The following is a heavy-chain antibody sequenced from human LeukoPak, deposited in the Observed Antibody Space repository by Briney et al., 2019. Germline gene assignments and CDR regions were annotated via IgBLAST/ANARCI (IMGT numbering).Heavy chain of an antibody. CDR3: ASEIMYSSFCYALDV. J-gene: IGHJ3*01. CDR1: GFPFSWYD. D-gene: IGHD6-19*01. CDR2: IDPVDDT. Sequence: GGSLRLSCEASGFPFSWYDMHGVRQARGKGLEGVSAIDPVDDTYYLDSVKQRSTISREDAMQALYLQMTNLRDGDTAVYYCASEIMYSSFCYALDVWGQGTVVTVSS. V-gene: IGHV3-13*01.